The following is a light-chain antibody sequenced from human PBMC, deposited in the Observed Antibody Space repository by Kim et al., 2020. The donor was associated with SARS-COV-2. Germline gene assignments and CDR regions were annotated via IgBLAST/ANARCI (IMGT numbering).Light chain of an antibody. Sequence: SLSPGERAALSCRASQSVSSSYLAWYQKKPGQAPRLLIYGASSRATGIPDRCSGSGAGTDFTLTISRLEPEDFAVYYCQQYGSSTTFGQGTKLEI. CDR2: GAS. CDR1: QSVSSSY. J-gene: IGKJ2*01. V-gene: IGKV3-20*01. CDR3: QQYGSSTT.